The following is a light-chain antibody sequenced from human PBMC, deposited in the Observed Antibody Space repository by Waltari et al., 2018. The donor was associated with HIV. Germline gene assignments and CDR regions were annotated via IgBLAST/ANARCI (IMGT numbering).Light chain of an antibody. CDR3: ASYTSTSTLEGV. CDR1: STDIGGYSF. V-gene: IGLV2-14*03. CDR2: NVN. J-gene: IGLJ3*02. Sequence: SITISCTGTSTDIGGYSFVSWYQQHPGEAPKLLIYNVNSRPSGVSPRFSGSKSDNTASLTISGLQAEDEADYYCASYTSTSTLEGVFGGGTRVTVL.